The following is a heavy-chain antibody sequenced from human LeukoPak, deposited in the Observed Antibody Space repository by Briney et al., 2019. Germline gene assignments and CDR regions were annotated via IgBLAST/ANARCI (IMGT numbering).Heavy chain of an antibody. CDR1: GGSIGSYY. V-gene: IGHV4-59*12. Sequence: PSETLSLTCAVSGGSIGSYYWTWIRQPPGKGLEWIGNIYYSGSTNFNPSLTSRVTMSLDTSKNQFSLRLRSVTGADTAAYYCARGLYSRFDYWGQGTLVTVSS. CDR2: IYYSGST. J-gene: IGHJ4*02. D-gene: IGHD6-13*01. CDR3: ARGLYSRFDY.